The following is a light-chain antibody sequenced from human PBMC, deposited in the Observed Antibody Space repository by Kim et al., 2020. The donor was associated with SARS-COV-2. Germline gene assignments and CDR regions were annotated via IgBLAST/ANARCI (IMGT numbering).Light chain of an antibody. J-gene: IGKJ1*01. CDR2: AAS. Sequence: LSPGDRVTLSCRASESGSSYLAWYQQTPGPAHRLLFCAASTSTDATASIFSGRWSRAEFTLTINSLQPEDLVIYYCQQYNDWPWNFGQGTKVDIK. V-gene: IGKV3D-15*01. CDR3: QQYNDWPWN. CDR1: ESGSSY.